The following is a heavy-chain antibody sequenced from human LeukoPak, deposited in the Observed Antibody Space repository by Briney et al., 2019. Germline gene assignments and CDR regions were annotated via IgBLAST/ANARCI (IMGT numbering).Heavy chain of an antibody. CDR1: GGSTSSSNW. V-gene: IGHV4-4*02. J-gene: IGHJ3*02. CDR3: ARIVSGKGWSFDI. CDR2: IYHSGST. Sequence: KTSETLSLTCAVFGGSTSSSNWWSWVRQPPGKGLEWIGEIYHSGSTNYNPSLKSRVTISVDKSKNQFSLKLSSVTAADTAVYYCARIVSGKGWSFDIWGQGTMVTVSS. D-gene: IGHD2-15*01.